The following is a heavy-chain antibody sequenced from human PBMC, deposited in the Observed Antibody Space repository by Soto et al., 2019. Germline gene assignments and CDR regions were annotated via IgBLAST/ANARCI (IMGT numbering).Heavy chain of an antibody. CDR2: IYYSGST. Sequence: SETLSLTCTVSDDSISSGGYYWSWIRQPPGKGLEWIGSIYYSGSTYYNPSLKSRVTISVDTSKNQFSLKLSSVTAADTAVYYCSAVPAGGYYYYGMDVWGQGTTVTVSS. D-gene: IGHD2-2*01. CDR1: DDSISSGGYY. V-gene: IGHV4-39*01. CDR3: SAVPAGGYYYYGMDV. J-gene: IGHJ6*02.